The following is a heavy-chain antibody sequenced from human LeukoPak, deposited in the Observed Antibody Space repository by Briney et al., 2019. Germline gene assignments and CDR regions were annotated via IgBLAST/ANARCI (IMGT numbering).Heavy chain of an antibody. Sequence: GGSLRLSCAASGFIFSTYGMHWVRQAPGKGLWGVALIWNAGNNTYYADSVKGRFTISRDNSKNTLYLQMNSLRAEDTAVYYCAGDTPPGGDYYFDYWGQGTLVIVSS. CDR3: AGDTPPGGDYYFDY. D-gene: IGHD3-16*01. CDR1: GFIFSTYG. V-gene: IGHV3-33*01. J-gene: IGHJ4*02. CDR2: IWNAGNNT.